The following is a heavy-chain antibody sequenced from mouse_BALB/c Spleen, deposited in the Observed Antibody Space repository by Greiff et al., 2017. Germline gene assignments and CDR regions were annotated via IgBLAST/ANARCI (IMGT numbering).Heavy chain of an antibody. CDR3: ARDGNGAY. Sequence: VQLQQSGPGLVKPSQSLSLTCSVTGYSITSGYYWNWIRQFPGNKLEWMGYISYDGSNNYNPSLKNRISITRDTSKNQFFLKLNSVTTEDTATYYCARDGNGAYWGQGTLVTVSA. D-gene: IGHD2-1*01. CDR2: ISYDGSN. J-gene: IGHJ3*01. CDR1: GYSITSGYY. V-gene: IGHV3-6*02.